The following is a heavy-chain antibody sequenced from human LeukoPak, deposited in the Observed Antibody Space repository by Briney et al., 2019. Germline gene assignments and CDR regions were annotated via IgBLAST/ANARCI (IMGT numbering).Heavy chain of an antibody. Sequence: PGGSLRLSCSASGFSFTSNAMNWVRQAPGKGLGGVSGISDSGDKTYYADSVKGRFTISRANHKNTLYLEMSSLGAEDAAVYYCVKDLVDRAFTRGFDVWGQGTVVTVSS. V-gene: IGHV3-23*01. CDR1: GFSFTSNA. CDR3: VKDLVDRAFTRGFDV. J-gene: IGHJ3*01. CDR2: ISDSGDKT. D-gene: IGHD3-10*01.